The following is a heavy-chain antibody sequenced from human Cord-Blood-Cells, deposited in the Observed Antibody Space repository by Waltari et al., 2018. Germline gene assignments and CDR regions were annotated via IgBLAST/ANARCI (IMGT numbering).Heavy chain of an antibody. CDR3: ARGGYSGYDFDY. J-gene: IGHJ4*02. CDR2: MNPNSGNT. V-gene: IGHV1-8*01. Sequence: QVQLVQSGAEVKKPGASVKVSCKASGYHFTSYASNWVRQATGPGREWKGWMNPNSGNTGYAQKFQGRVTMTRNTSISTAYMELSSLRSEDTAVYYCARGGYSGYDFDYWGQGTLVTVSS. CDR1: GYHFTSYA. D-gene: IGHD5-12*01.